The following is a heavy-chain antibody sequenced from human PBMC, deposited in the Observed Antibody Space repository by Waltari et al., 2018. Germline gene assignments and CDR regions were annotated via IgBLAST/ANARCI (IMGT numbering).Heavy chain of an antibody. V-gene: IGHV4-59*01. CDR1: GGSISSYY. D-gene: IGHD3-10*01. Sequence: QVQLQESGPGLVKPSATLSLTCTVSGGSISSYYWSWLRQPPGKGLEWIGYIYYSGGTNYNPPLRSRVTGSVETSKNQFSLKLSSVTAADTAVYYCARDQSWFGEFDYWGQGTLVTVSS. CDR2: IYYSGGT. CDR3: ARDQSWFGEFDY. J-gene: IGHJ4*02.